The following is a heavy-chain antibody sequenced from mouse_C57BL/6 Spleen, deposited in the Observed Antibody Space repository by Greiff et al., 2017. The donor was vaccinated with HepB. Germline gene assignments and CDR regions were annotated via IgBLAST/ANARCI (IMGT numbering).Heavy chain of an antibody. D-gene: IGHD1-1*02. CDR3: ARWDDYGDAMDY. V-gene: IGHV1-52*01. CDR2: IDPSDSET. J-gene: IGHJ4*01. CDR1: GYTFTSYW. Sequence: QVQLQQPGAELVRPGSSVKLSCKASGYTFTSYWMHWVKQRPIQGLEWIGNIDPSDSETHYNQKFKDKATLTVDKSSSTAYMQLSSLTSEDSAVYYCARWDDYGDAMDYWGQGTSVTVSS.